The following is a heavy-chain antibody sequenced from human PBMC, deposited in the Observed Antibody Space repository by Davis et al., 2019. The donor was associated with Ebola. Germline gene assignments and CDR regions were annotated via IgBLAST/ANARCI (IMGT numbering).Heavy chain of an antibody. D-gene: IGHD5-12*01. CDR2: ISAYNGNI. CDR3: ARASVVTIIFRSAHFDY. Sequence: AASVKVSCKASGYTFISYGISWVRQAPGQGLEWMGWISAYNGNINYAQKFQGRVTMTTDTSTSTAYMELRSLRSDDTAVYYCARASVVTIIFRSAHFDYWGQGTLVTVSS. J-gene: IGHJ4*02. V-gene: IGHV1-18*04. CDR1: GYTFISYG.